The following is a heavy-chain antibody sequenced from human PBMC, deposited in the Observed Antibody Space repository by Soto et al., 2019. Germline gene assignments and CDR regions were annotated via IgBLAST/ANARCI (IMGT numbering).Heavy chain of an antibody. CDR1: GASISSSY. D-gene: IGHD5-18*01. CDR3: ARRYSYGHFDY. J-gene: IGHJ4*02. CDR2: IYNSGST. V-gene: IGHV4-59*08. Sequence: SETLSLTCTVSGASISSSYWSWIRQPPGKGLEWIGYIYNSGSTTYNPSLKSRVTISVDTSKNQFSLKLSSVTAADTAVYYCARRYSYGHFDYWGQGTLVTSPQ.